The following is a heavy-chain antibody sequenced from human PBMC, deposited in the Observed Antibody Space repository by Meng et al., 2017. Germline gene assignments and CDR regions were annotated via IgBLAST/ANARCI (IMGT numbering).Heavy chain of an antibody. J-gene: IGHJ4*02. CDR2: IKSDGSEK. V-gene: IGHV3-7*02. CDR3: RDGHYSNR. Sequence: LGSGGGLVQPGGSLRLVCTVSGLTFSNFWMSWVRQAPGKGLEWVANIKSDGSEKYYLDSVKGRFTISRDNAKNSLYLQMSSLRVEDTALYYCRDGHYSNRWGQGTLVTVSS. CDR1: GLTFSNFW. D-gene: IGHD2-8*01.